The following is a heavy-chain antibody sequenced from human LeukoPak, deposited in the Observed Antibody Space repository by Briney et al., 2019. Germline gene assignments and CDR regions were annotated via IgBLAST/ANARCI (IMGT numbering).Heavy chain of an antibody. CDR3: ARDLASSSYAEFDY. J-gene: IGHJ4*02. CDR2: IWYDESNK. D-gene: IGHD1-26*01. V-gene: IGHV3-33*08. CDR1: GFTVSTYV. Sequence: GGSLRLSCAVSGFTVSTYVMHWVRRAPGEGLVWVAVIWYDESNKSYADSVKGRFTISRDNSKNTLYLQMNSLRAEDTAVYYCARDLASSSYAEFDYWGQGTLVTVSS.